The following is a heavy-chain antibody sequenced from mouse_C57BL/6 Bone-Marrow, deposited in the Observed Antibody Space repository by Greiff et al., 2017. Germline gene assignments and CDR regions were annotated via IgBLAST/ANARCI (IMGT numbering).Heavy chain of an antibody. CDR2: INPNNGGT. V-gene: IGHV1-22*01. J-gene: IGHJ3*01. CDR3: ARDYYGSSHWFAY. Sequence: VQLQQSGPELVKPGASVKMSCKASGYTFTDYNMHWVKQSPGKSLEWIGYINPNNGGTSYNQKFKGKATLTVNKSSSTAYMELRSLTSEDSAVSYCARDYYGSSHWFAYWGQGTLVTVSA. D-gene: IGHD1-1*01. CDR1: GYTFTDYN.